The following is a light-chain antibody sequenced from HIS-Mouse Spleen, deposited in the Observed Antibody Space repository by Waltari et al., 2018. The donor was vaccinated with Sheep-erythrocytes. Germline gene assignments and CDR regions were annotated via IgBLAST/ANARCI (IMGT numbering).Light chain of an antibody. J-gene: IGLJ3*02. CDR2: EIS. CDR3: SSDTSSSTWV. V-gene: IGLV2-14*01. Sequence: QSALTQPASVSGSPAQSITISCTGTSSDVGGYNYVSWYQQHPGKAPKLMIYEISNRPSGVSTRFSASKSGNTASLTSSGLQAEDAADYYCSSDTSSSTWVFGGGTKLTVL. CDR1: SSDVGGYNY.